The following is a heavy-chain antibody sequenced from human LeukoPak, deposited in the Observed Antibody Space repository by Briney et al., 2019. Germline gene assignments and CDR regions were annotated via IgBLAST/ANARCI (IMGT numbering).Heavy chain of an antibody. CDR3: ARLGASLVWDSGSFPDS. Sequence: SETLPLTCLVSGVYFGSSGCYWGWIRQPPGKGLEWIGSIFYTGNSYSNPSLHSRVTISADTSKNQFSLKPQFVTAADTAVYYCARLGASLVWDSGSFPDSWGQGTLVTVTS. D-gene: IGHD3-10*01. J-gene: IGHJ4*02. V-gene: IGHV4-39*01. CDR2: IFYTGNS. CDR1: GVYFGSSGCY.